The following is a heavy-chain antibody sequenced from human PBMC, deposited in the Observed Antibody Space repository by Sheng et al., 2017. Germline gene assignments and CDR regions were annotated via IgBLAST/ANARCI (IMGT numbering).Heavy chain of an antibody. D-gene: IGHD3-3*01. CDR2: IIPIFGTA. Sequence: QVQLVQSGAEVKKPGSSVKVSCKASGGTFSSYAISWVRQAPGQGLEWMGGIIPIFGTANYAQKFQGRVTITTDESTSTAYMELSSLRSEDTAVYYCARALRFLEFQGAYNWFDPWGQGTLVTVSS. CDR1: GGTFSSYA. CDR3: ARALRFLEFQGAYNWFDP. J-gene: IGHJ5*02. V-gene: IGHV1-69*05.